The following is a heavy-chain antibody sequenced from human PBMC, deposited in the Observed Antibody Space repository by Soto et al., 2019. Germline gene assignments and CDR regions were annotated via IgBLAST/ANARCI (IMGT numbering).Heavy chain of an antibody. CDR1: GFTFSSYA. CDR2: ISYDGSNK. Sequence: GWSLRLSCAASGFTFSSYAMHWVRQAPGKGLEWVAVISYDGSNKYYADSVKGRFTISRDNSKNTLYLQMNSLRAEDTAVYYCARGDSGSYYGEDYWGQGTLVTVSS. CDR3: ARGDSGSYYGEDY. J-gene: IGHJ4*02. D-gene: IGHD1-26*01. V-gene: IGHV3-30-3*01.